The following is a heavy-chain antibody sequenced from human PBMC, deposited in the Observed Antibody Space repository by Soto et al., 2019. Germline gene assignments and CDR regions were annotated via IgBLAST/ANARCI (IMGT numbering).Heavy chain of an antibody. CDR3: ARGNHRWLQLWYLDL. Sequence: QVQLVQSGAEVKKPGSSVTVSCKASGGTFSSYTISWVRQAPGQGLEWMGGIIPIFGTANYAQKLQGRVTITADESTSTAYMESSTLRSEDTAVYYCARGNHRWLQLWYLDLWGRGALVTVSS. V-gene: IGHV1-69*12. CDR1: GGTFSSYT. D-gene: IGHD5-12*01. J-gene: IGHJ2*01. CDR2: IIPIFGTA.